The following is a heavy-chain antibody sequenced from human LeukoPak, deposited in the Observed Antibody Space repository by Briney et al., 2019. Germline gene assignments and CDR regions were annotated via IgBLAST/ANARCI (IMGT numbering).Heavy chain of an antibody. CDR1: GYTFTSYG. D-gene: IGHD3-3*01. V-gene: IGHV1-18*01. Sequence: GASVNVSFKASGYTFTSYGISWLRQAPGQGLEWMGWISAYNGNTNYAQKLQGRVTMNTDTSTSTAYMELRSLRSDDTAVYYCARSRFLEWFTADYWGQGTLVTVSS. CDR3: ARSRFLEWFTADY. CDR2: ISAYNGNT. J-gene: IGHJ4*02.